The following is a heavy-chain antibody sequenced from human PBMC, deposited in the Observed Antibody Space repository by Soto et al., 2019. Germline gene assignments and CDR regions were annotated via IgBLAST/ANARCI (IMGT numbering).Heavy chain of an antibody. CDR1: GFTFSSYG. CDR3: ARDDDSSGHYSYYGY. J-gene: IGHJ4*02. CDR2: ISYDGSNK. V-gene: IGHV3-30*03. D-gene: IGHD3-22*01. Sequence: GGSLRLSCAASGFTFSSYGMHWVRQAPGKGLEWVAVISYDGSNKYYADSVKGRFTISRDISRNMFYLQMNSLTAEDTAVYYCARDDDSSGHYSYYGYWGQGPLVTVSA.